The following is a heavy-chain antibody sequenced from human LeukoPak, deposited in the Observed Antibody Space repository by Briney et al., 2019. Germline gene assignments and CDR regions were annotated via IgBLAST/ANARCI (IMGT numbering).Heavy chain of an antibody. CDR2: TYYRSKAYN. V-gene: IGHV6-1*01. CDR3: ARRGPAGSSSSGMDV. CDR1: GDRVCNNSSV. J-gene: IGHJ6*02. D-gene: IGHD6-6*01. Sequence: SQTFAGNCTLSGDRVCNNSSVWNWIRQSPSRGLEWPGRTYYRSKAYNYYAVSVQSRITINPDTSKNQFSLQLNSVTPEDTAVYYCARRGPAGSSSSGMDVWGQGTTVTVSS.